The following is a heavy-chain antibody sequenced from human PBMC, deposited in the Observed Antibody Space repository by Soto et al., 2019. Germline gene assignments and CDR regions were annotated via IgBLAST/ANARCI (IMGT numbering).Heavy chain of an antibody. CDR3: ATSYGSGYRAFDY. CDR2: VNPILSMS. CDR1: GDTFSFYS. J-gene: IGHJ4*02. V-gene: IGHV1-69*04. D-gene: IGHD3-10*01. Sequence: QVQLVQSGAEVKRPGSSVKVSCKASGDTFSFYSINWVRQAPGLGLEWMGRVNPILSMSNYAQRFQGRVTITADKSTSTAYMKLSGLRPEDTAMYYCATSYGSGYRAFDYWGQGALVTVSS.